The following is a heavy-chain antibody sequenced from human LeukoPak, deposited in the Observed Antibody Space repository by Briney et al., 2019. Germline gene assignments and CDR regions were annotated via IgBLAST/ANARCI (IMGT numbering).Heavy chain of an antibody. V-gene: IGHV3-15*01. Sequence: GGSLRLSCAASGFTFSNAWMTWVRQAPGRGLEWVGLIKSKYDGGTIDYAAPVKSRFTISRDDSKNTLYLHMDSLKTEDTAVYFCTTIHRGGYCNVWGQGTLVTVSS. J-gene: IGHJ4*02. CDR2: IKSKYDGGTI. CDR3: TTIHRGGYCNV. D-gene: IGHD1-26*01. CDR1: GFTFSNAW.